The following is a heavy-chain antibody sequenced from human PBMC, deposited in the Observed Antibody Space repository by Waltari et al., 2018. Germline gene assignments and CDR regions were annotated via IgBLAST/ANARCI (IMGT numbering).Heavy chain of an antibody. V-gene: IGHV3-74*01. CDR2: INSDGSST. CDR3: ARAWYNWNDVGGMDV. CDR1: GFTFSSYW. D-gene: IGHD1-1*01. J-gene: IGHJ6*02. Sequence: EVQLVESGGGLVQPGGSLRLSCAASGFTFSSYWMHWVRHAPGKGLVWVSRINSDGSSTSYADSVKGRFTISRDNAKNTLYLQMNSLRAEDTAVYYCARAWYNWNDVGGMDVWGQGTTVTVSS.